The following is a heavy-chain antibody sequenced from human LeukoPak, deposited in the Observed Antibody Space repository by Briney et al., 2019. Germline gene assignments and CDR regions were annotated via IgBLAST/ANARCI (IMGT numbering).Heavy chain of an antibody. CDR3: AREGVAGTPWWYFDL. CDR2: IYYTGSA. V-gene: IGHV4-59*01. Sequence: SETLSLTCTVSGGSITTSYWSWIRQPPGKGLEWIGYIYYTGSANYNPSLRSRVTISVDPSKSQFSLKLNSVTAADTAVYYCAREGVAGTPWWYFDLWGRGTLVTVSS. CDR1: GGSITTSY. D-gene: IGHD6-19*01. J-gene: IGHJ2*01.